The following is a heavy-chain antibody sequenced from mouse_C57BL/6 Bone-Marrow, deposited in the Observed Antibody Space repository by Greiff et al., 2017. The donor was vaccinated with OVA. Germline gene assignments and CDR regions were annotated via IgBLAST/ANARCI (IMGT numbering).Heavy chain of an antibody. CDR2: SRNKANDYTT. CDR1: GFTFSDFY. V-gene: IGHV7-1*01. CDR3: ARDGGGKFLWYFDV. Sequence: EVKLVESGGGLVQSGRSLRLSCATSGFTFSDFYMEWVRQAPGKGLEWIAASRNKANDYTTEYSASVKGRFIVSRDTSQSILYLQMNALRAEDTAIYYCARDGGGKFLWYFDVWGTGTTVTVSS. J-gene: IGHJ1*03.